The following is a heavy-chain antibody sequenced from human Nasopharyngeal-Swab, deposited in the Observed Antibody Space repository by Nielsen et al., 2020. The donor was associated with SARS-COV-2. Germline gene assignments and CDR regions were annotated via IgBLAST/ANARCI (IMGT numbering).Heavy chain of an antibody. CDR3: VRVGPYCGDDCYSRFFDY. D-gene: IGHD2-21*02. V-gene: IGHV3-72*01. Sequence: GESLKISCAASGFTFSSSAISWVRQAPGMGLEWVGRIRNKDKRYTTEYAASVKGRFTISRDDSKNSLYLQMNSLKTEDAAVYYCVRVGPYCGDDCYSRFFDYWGQGTLVTVSS. J-gene: IGHJ4*02. CDR2: IRNKDKRYTT. CDR1: GFTFSSSA.